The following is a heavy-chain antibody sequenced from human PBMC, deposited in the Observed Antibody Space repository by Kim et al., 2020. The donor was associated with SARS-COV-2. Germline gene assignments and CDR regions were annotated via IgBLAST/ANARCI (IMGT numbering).Heavy chain of an antibody. CDR2: IYYSGST. Sequence: SETLSLTCTVSGGSISSYYWSWIRQPPGKGLEWIGYIYYSGSTNYNPSLKSRVTISVDTSKNQFSLKLSSVTAADTAVYYCARVGSGWFRGLGYYYYYGMDVWGQGTTVTVSS. CDR1: GGSISSYY. J-gene: IGHJ6*02. V-gene: IGHV4-59*01. CDR3: ARVGSGWFRGLGYYYYYGMDV. D-gene: IGHD6-19*01.